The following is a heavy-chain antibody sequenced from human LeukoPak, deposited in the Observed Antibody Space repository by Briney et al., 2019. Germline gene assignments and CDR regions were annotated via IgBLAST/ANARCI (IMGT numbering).Heavy chain of an antibody. CDR3: AKDVEGPDSNYGPRIDC. D-gene: IGHD4-11*01. V-gene: IGHV3-30-3*01. Sequence: GGSLRLSCAASGFTFSSYTMHWVRQAPGKGLELVAVISYDGSNKYYADSVKGRFTISRDKSKNTVYLQMNSLRAEDTAVYFCAKDVEGPDSNYGPRIDCWGQGTLVTVSS. CDR1: GFTFSSYT. J-gene: IGHJ4*02. CDR2: ISYDGSNK.